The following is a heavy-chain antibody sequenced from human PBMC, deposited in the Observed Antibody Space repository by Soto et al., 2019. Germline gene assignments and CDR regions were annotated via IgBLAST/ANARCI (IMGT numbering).Heavy chain of an antibody. V-gene: IGHV3-23*01. CDR1: GFTFSSSA. J-gene: IGHJ4*02. Sequence: GGSLRLSCAASGFTFSSSAMTWVRQAPGKGLEWVSTISGSGGSTYYADSVKGRFTISRDNSKNTLYLQMNSLRAEDTAVYYCAKDQGSSWYEIDYWGQGTLVTVSS. CDR2: ISGSGGST. CDR3: AKDQGSSWYEIDY. D-gene: IGHD6-13*01.